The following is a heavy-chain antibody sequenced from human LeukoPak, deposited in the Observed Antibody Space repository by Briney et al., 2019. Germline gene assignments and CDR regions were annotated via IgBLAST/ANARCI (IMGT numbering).Heavy chain of an antibody. CDR2: IYYSGST. V-gene: IGHV4-39*01. CDR3: ASPHVDYGGNSLFDY. Sequence: PSETLSLTCTVSGGSISSGGYYWGWIRQPPGKGLEWIGSIYYSGSTYHNPSLKSRVTISVDTSKNQFSLKLSSVTAADTAVYYCASPHVDYGGNSLFDYWGQGTLVTVSS. CDR1: GGSISSGGYY. J-gene: IGHJ4*02. D-gene: IGHD4-23*01.